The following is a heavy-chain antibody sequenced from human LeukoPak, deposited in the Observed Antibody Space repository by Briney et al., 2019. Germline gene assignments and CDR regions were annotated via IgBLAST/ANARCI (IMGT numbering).Heavy chain of an antibody. CDR3: ARDYSAEFFQH. Sequence: ASVKVSCKASGGTFSSYAISWLRQAPGQGLEWMGWINTKTGNPTYAPGFTGRFVFSLDSSVSTTYLQISGLKAEDTAIYYCARDYSAEFFQHWGQGTLVTVSS. CDR2: INTKTGNP. J-gene: IGHJ1*01. V-gene: IGHV7-4-1*02. CDR1: GGTFSSYA. D-gene: IGHD2-21*01.